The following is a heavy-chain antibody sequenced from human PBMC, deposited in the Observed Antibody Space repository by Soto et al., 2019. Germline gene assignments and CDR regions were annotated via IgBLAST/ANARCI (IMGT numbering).Heavy chain of an antibody. D-gene: IGHD3-3*01. J-gene: IGHJ5*02. CDR1: GFTVSSNY. CDR2: IYSGGST. V-gene: IGHV3-66*01. CDR3: ARDPSGGDFWSGYYRVGWFDP. Sequence: GGSLRLSCAASGFTVSSNYMSWVRQAPGKGLEWVSVIYSGGSTYYADSVKGGFTISKDNSKNTLYLQMNSLRAEDTAVYYCARDPSGGDFWSGYYRVGWFDPWGQGTLVTVSS.